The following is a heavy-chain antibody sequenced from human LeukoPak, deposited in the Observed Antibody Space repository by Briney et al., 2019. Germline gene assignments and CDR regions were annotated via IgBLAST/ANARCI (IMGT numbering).Heavy chain of an antibody. CDR1: GFTFSSYA. CDR3: AKDFIAAAGSRARDY. CDR2: ISGSGGST. J-gene: IGHJ4*02. V-gene: IGHV3-23*01. Sequence: GGSLRLSCAASGFTFSSYAISWVRQAPGQGLERVSAISGSGGSTYYADSVKGRFTISRDNSKNTLYLQMNSLRAEDTAVYYCAKDFIAAAGSRARDYWGQGTLVTVSS. D-gene: IGHD6-13*01.